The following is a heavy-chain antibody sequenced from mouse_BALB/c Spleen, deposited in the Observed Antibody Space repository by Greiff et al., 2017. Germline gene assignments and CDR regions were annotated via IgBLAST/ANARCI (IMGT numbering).Heavy chain of an antibody. CDR2: ISSGGGST. D-gene: IGHD1-1*01. Sequence: EVQGVESGGGLVKPGGSLKLSCAASGFAFSSYDMSWVRQTPEKRLEWVAYISSGGGSTYYPDTVKGRFTISRDNAKNTLYLQMSSLKSEDTAMYYCARLLLDYWGQGTSVTVSS. V-gene: IGHV5-12-1*01. CDR1: GFAFSSYD. CDR3: ARLLLDY. J-gene: IGHJ4*01.